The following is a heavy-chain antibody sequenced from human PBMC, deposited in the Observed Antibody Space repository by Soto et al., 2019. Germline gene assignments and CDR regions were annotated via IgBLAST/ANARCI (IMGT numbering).Heavy chain of an antibody. CDR3: ASRRGVSLRPGYYAFDI. V-gene: IGHV4-4*02. CDR2: IYHSGRT. Sequence: QVQLQESGPGLVKPSGTLSLTCAVSGGSISSSNWWSWVRQPPGKGLEWIGEIYHSGRTNYNPSLKSTVTKAVRKSKNQFCLKLCSVTAAVTAVYSCASRRGVSLRPGYYAFDIWGQGTMVTVSS. J-gene: IGHJ3*02. D-gene: IGHD3-10*01. CDR1: GGSISSSNW.